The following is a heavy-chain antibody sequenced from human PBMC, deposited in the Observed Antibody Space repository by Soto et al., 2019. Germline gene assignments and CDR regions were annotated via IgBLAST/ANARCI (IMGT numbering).Heavy chain of an antibody. D-gene: IGHD4-17*01. CDR3: ARTYTDYGDGYLDY. J-gene: IGHJ4*02. CDR1: GGSISSYY. Sequence: SETLSLTCTVSGGSISSYYWSWIRQPPGKGLEWIGYIYYSGITNYNPSLKSRVTISVDTSKNQFSLKLSSVTAADTAVYYCARTYTDYGDGYLDYWGQGTLVTV. CDR2: IYYSGIT. V-gene: IGHV4-59*01.